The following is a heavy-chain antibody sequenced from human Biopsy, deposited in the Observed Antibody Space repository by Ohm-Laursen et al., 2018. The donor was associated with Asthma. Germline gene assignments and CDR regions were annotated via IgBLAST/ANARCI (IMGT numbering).Heavy chain of an antibody. Sequence: GASVKVSCKSLGGTFNTYVIGWVRQAPGHGLEWIGGINSVFGTTTYPQKFQDRVTITADDSTSTVYMELSSLRSEDTAVYYCARKAGSCISRTCYSLDFWGQGTLVTVSS. J-gene: IGHJ4*02. CDR1: GGTFNTYV. CDR2: INSVFGTT. V-gene: IGHV1-69*13. CDR3: ARKAGSCISRTCYSLDF. D-gene: IGHD2-2*01.